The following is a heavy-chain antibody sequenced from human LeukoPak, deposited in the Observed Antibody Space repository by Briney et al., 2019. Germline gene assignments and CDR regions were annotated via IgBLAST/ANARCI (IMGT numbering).Heavy chain of an antibody. J-gene: IGHJ3*02. CDR3: ATGVLSGGSCCPVGAFDI. Sequence: SGGSLRLSCAASGFTFSSYEMNWVRQAPGKGLEWVSYISRSGSTIYYADSVKGRFTISRDNAKNSLYLQMNSLRAEDTAVYYCATGVLSGGSCCPVGAFDIWGQGTMVTVSS. D-gene: IGHD2-15*01. CDR2: ISRSGSTI. V-gene: IGHV3-48*03. CDR1: GFTFSSYE.